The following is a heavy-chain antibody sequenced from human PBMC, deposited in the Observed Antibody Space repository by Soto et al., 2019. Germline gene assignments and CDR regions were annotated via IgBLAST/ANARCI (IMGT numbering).Heavy chain of an antibody. D-gene: IGHD3-16*01. CDR2: INAGNGNT. Sequence: GASVKVSCKASGYTFTSYAMHWVRQAPGQRLEWMGWINAGNGNTKYSQKFQGRVTITRDTSASTAYMELSSLRSEDTAVYYCARANRVTFGGDGDFQHWGQGTLVTVSS. CDR3: ARANRVTFGGDGDFQH. CDR1: GYTFTSYA. V-gene: IGHV1-3*01. J-gene: IGHJ1*01.